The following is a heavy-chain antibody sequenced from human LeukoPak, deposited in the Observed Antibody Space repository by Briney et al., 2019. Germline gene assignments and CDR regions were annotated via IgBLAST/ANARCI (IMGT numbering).Heavy chain of an antibody. CDR1: GGTFSSYA. CDR2: IIPIFGTA. CDR3: AGYSSPSSAGWYFDL. V-gene: IGHV1-69*13. Sequence: SVKVSCKASGGTFSSYAISWVRQAPGQGLEWMGGIIPIFGTANYAQKFQGRVTITADESTSTAYMELSSLRSEDTAVYYCAGYSSPSSAGWYFDLWGRGTLVTVSS. D-gene: IGHD6-13*01. J-gene: IGHJ2*01.